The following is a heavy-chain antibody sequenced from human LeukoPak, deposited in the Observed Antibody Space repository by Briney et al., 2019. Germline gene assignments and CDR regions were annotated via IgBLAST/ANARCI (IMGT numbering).Heavy chain of an antibody. CDR2: INHSGST. CDR1: SGSFSGYY. J-gene: IGHJ6*02. V-gene: IGHV4-34*01. D-gene: IGHD6-6*01. Sequence: SETLSLTCAVYSGSFSGYYWSWIRQPPGKGLEWIGEINHSGSTNYNPSLKSRVTISVDTSKNQFSLKLSSVTAADTAVYYCARGAARPYYYYYYGMDVWGQGTTVTVSS. CDR3: ARGAARPYYYYYYGMDV.